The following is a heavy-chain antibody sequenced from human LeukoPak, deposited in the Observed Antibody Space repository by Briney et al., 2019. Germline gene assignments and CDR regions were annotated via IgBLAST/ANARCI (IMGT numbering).Heavy chain of an antibody. CDR3: ARSQYSSGWYDY. V-gene: IGHV1-2*02. J-gene: IGHJ4*02. D-gene: IGHD6-19*01. Sequence: VASVKVSCKASGGTFSSYAISWVRQAPGQGLEWMGWINPNSGGTNYAQKFQGRVTMTRDTSISTVYMELSRLRSDDTAVYYCARSQYSSGWYDYWGQGTLVTVSS. CDR1: GGTFSSYA. CDR2: INPNSGGT.